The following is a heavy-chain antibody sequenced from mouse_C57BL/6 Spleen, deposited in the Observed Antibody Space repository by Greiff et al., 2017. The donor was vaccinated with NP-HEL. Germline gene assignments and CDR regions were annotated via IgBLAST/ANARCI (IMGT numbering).Heavy chain of an antibody. CDR3: AREVTTGFDD. V-gene: IGHV1-61*01. Sequence: QVQLQQPGAELVRPGSSVKLSCKASGYTFTSYWMDWVKQRPGQGLEWIGNIYPSDSETHYNQKFKDKATLTVDKSSSTAYMQLSSLTSEDSAVYYCAREVTTGFDDWGQGTTLTVSS. D-gene: IGHD2-2*01. CDR1: GYTFTSYW. CDR2: IYPSDSET. J-gene: IGHJ2*01.